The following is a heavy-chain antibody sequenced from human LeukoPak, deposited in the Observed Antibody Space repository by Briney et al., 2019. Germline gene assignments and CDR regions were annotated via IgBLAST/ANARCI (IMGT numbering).Heavy chain of an antibody. CDR3: ARGAPMPYCSSTSCYAANYYYYMDV. J-gene: IGHJ6*03. CDR1: GYTFTSYD. V-gene: IGHV1-8*01. Sequence: GASVKVSCKASGYTFTSYDINWVRQAAGQGLEWMGWINPNSGNTGYAQKFQGRVTMTRNTSISTAYMGLSSLRSEDTAVYYCARGAPMPYCSSTSCYAANYYYYMDVWGKGTTVTVSS. D-gene: IGHD2-2*01. CDR2: INPNSGNT.